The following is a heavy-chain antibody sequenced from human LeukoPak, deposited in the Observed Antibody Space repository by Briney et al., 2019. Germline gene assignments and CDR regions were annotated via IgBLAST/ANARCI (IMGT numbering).Heavy chain of an antibody. V-gene: IGHV4-61*02. D-gene: IGHD3-16*01. CDR1: GGSISRGSYY. J-gene: IGHJ5*02. CDR3: ARAGWAANANWFDP. Sequence: SETLSLTCTVSGGSISRGSYYWSWIRQPAGKGLEWIGRIYTSGSTNYNPSLKSRVTISVDTSKNQFSLKLSSVTAADTAVYYCARAGWAANANWFDPWGQGTLVTVSS. CDR2: IYTSGST.